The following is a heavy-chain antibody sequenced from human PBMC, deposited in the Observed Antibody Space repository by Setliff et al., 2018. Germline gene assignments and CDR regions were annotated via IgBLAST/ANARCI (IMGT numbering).Heavy chain of an antibody. D-gene: IGHD6-13*01. CDR3: ARVSEAAAAGFDY. CDR1: GYSFSDYD. CDR2: MNAHSGNS. V-gene: IGHV1-8*01. Sequence: ASVKVSCKASGYSFSDYDINWVRQAPGQGLEWMGWMNAHSGNSGCAQKFQGRVTMTTDTSTSTAYMELRSLRSDDTAVYYCARVSEAAAAGFDYWGQGTLVTVSS. J-gene: IGHJ4*02.